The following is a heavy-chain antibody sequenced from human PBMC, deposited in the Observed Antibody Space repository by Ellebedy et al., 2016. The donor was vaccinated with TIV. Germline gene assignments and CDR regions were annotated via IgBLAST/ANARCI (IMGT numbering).Heavy chain of an antibody. CDR3: ARVRPRAEYFQH. J-gene: IGHJ1*01. V-gene: IGHV4-39*07. CDR1: GGSISSGGYY. CDR2: INHSGST. Sequence: MPGGSLRLSCTVSGGSISSGGYYWSWIRQPPGKGLEWIGEINHSGSTNYNPSLKSRVTISVDTSKNQFSLKLSSVTAADTAVYYCARVRPRAEYFQHWGQGTLVTVSS.